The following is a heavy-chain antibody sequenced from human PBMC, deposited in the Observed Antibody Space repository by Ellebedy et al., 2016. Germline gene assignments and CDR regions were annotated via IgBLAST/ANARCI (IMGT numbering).Heavy chain of an antibody. CDR3: ARQKSCGGDCYIFDY. J-gene: IGHJ4*01. V-gene: IGHV4-59*08. CDR2: IYFSGTT. CDR1: IDSMTSDY. D-gene: IGHD2-21*02. Sequence: SETLSLTXSVSIDSMTSDYWTWIRQPPGKGPEWIGYIYFSGTTKTNPSLKSRVTLSIDTFEKQFSLKLTAMTAADTAVYYCARQKSCGGDCYIFDYWGRGILVTVSS.